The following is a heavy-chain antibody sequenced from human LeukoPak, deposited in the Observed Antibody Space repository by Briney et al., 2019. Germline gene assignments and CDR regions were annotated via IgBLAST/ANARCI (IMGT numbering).Heavy chain of an antibody. Sequence: PGGSLRLSCAASGFTFSTYWMTWVRQAPGKGLEWVANIKPDGSQIYYVDSVKGRFTMSRDNAKNSLYLQMNSLRTEDTAVYYCTRDPRVLDYWGQGTLVTVSS. V-gene: IGHV3-7*01. CDR2: IKPDGSQI. J-gene: IGHJ4*02. CDR1: GFTFSTYW. D-gene: IGHD3-10*01. CDR3: TRDPRVLDY.